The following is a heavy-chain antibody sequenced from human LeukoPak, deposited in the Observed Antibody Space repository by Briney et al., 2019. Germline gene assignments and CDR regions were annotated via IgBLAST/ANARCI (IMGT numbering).Heavy chain of an antibody. D-gene: IGHD3-3*01. J-gene: IGHJ4*02. CDR2: ISYDGSNK. Sequence: GGSLRLSCAASGFTISSYGMHWVRQAPGKGLEWVAVISYDGSNKYYADSVKGRFTISRDNSKNTLYLQMNSLRAEDTAGYYCAKGALEWLLGIDYWGQGTLVTVSS. CDR1: GFTISSYG. CDR3: AKGALEWLLGIDY. V-gene: IGHV3-30*18.